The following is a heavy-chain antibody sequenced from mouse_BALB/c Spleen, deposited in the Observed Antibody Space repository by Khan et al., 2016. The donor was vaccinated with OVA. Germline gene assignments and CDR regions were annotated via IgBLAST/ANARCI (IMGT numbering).Heavy chain of an antibody. J-gene: IGHJ3*01. CDR3: AVERAY. V-gene: IGHV3-2*02. CDR1: GYSITSDYA. Sequence: EVQLQESGPGLVKPSQSLSLTCTVTGYSITSDYAWNWIRQFPGNRLEWMGYISYSGRTSYTPSLKSRISITRDTSKNQFFLQLNSVTTDDTATYYSAVERAYWGQGTLVTVSA. CDR2: ISYSGRT.